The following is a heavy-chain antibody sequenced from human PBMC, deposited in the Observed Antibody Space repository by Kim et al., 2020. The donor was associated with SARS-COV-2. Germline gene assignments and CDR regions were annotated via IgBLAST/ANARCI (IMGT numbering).Heavy chain of an antibody. V-gene: IGHV3-23*01. Sequence: GGSLRLSCAASGFTFSNYAMSWVRQAPGKGLELVSAFSGSGDSTYYADSVKGRFTISRDNSKDTLYLQLNSLRAEDTAVYYCAKQFSHYSSGWFDYWGQGTLVTVSS. CDR2: FSGSGDST. J-gene: IGHJ4*02. CDR1: GFTFSNYA. D-gene: IGHD6-19*01. CDR3: AKQFSHYSSGWFDY.